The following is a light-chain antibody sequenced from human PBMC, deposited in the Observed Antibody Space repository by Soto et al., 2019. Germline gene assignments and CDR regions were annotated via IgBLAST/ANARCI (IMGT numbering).Light chain of an antibody. J-gene: IGLJ2*01. CDR2: EVS. CDR3: CSYAGSSTFHVV. V-gene: IGLV2-23*02. CDR1: SSDVGSYNL. Sequence: QSALTQPASVSGSPGQSITISCTGTSSDVGSYNLVSWYQQHPGKAPKLMIYEVSKRPSGVSNRFSGSKSGNTASLTISGLPAEDEADYYCCSYAGSSTFHVVFGGGTKLTVL.